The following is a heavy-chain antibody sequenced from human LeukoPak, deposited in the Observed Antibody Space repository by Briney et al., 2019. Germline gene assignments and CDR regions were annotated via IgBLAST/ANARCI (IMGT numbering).Heavy chain of an antibody. CDR3: ARESSVNWFDP. V-gene: IGHV3-48*03. J-gene: IGHJ5*02. CDR1: GFTFSSYE. Sequence: GGSLRLSCAASGFTFSSYEMNWVRQAPGKGLEWVSYISSSGSTIYYADSVKGRFTISRDNAKNSLYLQMNSLRAEDTAVYYCARESSVNWFDPWGQGTLVTASS. CDR2: ISSSGSTI. D-gene: IGHD5/OR15-5a*01.